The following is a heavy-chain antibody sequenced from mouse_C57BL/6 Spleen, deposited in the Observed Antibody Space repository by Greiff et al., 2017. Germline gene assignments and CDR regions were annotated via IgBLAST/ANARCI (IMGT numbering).Heavy chain of an antibody. Sequence: VQLQQPGAELVKPGASVQMSCKASGYTFTSYWITWVKQRPGQGLEWIGDIYPGSGSTNYTEKFKSKATLTVDTSSSTAYMQLSSLTSEDSAVYYCARGDDYDAAWFAYWGQGTLVTVSA. D-gene: IGHD2-4*01. CDR3: ARGDDYDAAWFAY. CDR2: IYPGSGST. CDR1: GYTFTSYW. V-gene: IGHV1-55*01. J-gene: IGHJ3*01.